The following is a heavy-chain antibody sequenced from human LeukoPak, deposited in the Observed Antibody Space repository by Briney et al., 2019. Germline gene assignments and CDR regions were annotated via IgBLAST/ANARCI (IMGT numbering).Heavy chain of an antibody. Sequence: SETLSLTCTVSGGSISSYYWSWVRQPAGKGLEWIGRIYTSGSTNYNPSLKSRVTMSVDTSKNPFSLKLSSVTAADTAVYYCARDRWVAVAPRDYYYYGMDVWGQGTTVTVSS. CDR1: GGSISSYY. CDR2: IYTSGST. J-gene: IGHJ6*02. V-gene: IGHV4-4*07. D-gene: IGHD6-19*01. CDR3: ARDRWVAVAPRDYYYYGMDV.